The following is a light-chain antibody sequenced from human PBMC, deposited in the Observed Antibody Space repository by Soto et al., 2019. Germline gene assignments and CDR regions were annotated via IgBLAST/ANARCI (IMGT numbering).Light chain of an antibody. CDR2: AAS. V-gene: IGKV1-39*01. Sequence: DIQMTQSPSSLSASVGDRVTITCRASQSISSYLNWYQQKPGKAPKLLIYAASSLQSGVPSRFSGSVSGTDFPLTISSLQPEDFATYYCQQSYSTPHPFGQGTKLEIK. J-gene: IGKJ2*01. CDR3: QQSYSTPHP. CDR1: QSISSY.